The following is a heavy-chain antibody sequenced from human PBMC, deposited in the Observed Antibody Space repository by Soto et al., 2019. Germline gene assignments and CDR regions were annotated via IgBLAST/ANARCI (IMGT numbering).Heavy chain of an antibody. CDR1: GFTFSSYS. J-gene: IGHJ6*02. CDR2: ISSSSSYI. CDR3: ARMPCTNGVCLIPYYYYYYGMDV. D-gene: IGHD2-8*01. V-gene: IGHV3-21*01. Sequence: NPGGSLRLSCAASGFTFSSYSMNWVRQAPGKGLEWVSSISSSSSYIYYADSVKGRFTISRDNAKNSLYLQMNSLRAEDTAVYYCARMPCTNGVCLIPYYYYYYGMDVWGQGTTVTVSS.